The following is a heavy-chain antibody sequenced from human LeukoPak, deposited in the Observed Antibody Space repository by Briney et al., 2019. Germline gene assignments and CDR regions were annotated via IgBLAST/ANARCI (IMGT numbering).Heavy chain of an antibody. CDR2: INPSGGST. CDR1: GYTFTSYY. CDR3: ALVDIVATTDY. V-gene: IGHV1-46*03. J-gene: IGHJ4*02. Sequence: GASVKVSCKASGYTFTSYYMHWVRQAPGQGLEWTGIINPSGGSTSYAQKFQGRVTMTRDTSTSTVYMELSSLRSEDTAVYYCALVDIVATTDYWGQGTLVTVSS. D-gene: IGHD5-12*01.